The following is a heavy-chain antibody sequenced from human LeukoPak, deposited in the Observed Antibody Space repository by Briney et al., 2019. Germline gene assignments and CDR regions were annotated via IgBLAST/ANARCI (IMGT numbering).Heavy chain of an antibody. D-gene: IGHD3-22*01. CDR1: GFSFSDYY. CDR3: ARAWYYYESSGCHDY. J-gene: IGHJ4*02. V-gene: IGHV3-11*01. Sequence: GGSLGLSCAAAGFSFSDYYMSWIRQAPGKGLEWVSYISGSGSTIYYADSVKGRFSISRDNAKNSLYLQMNSLRVEDTAVYYCARAWYYYESSGCHDYWGQGTLVTVSS. CDR2: ISGSGSTI.